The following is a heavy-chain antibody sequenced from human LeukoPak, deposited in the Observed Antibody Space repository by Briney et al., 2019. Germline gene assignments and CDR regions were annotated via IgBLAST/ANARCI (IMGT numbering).Heavy chain of an antibody. CDR2: IYPGDSDT. CDR3: ERTGDSSGYSWYFDL. CDR1: GYSFTSYW. D-gene: IGHD3-22*01. V-gene: IGHV5-51*01. Sequence: GESLKISCKGSGYSFTSYWIGWVRQMPGKGLEWMGIIYPGDSDTRYNPSFQGQVTISADKSISTAYLQWSSLKASDTAMYYCERTGDSSGYSWYFDLWGRGTLVTVSS. J-gene: IGHJ2*01.